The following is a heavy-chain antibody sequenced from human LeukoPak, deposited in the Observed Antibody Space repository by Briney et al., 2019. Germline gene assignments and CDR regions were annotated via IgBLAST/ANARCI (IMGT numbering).Heavy chain of an antibody. CDR1: GFTFSSYW. CDR2: INQDGSET. D-gene: IGHD3-9*01. J-gene: IGHJ4*02. V-gene: IGHV3-7*01. Sequence: GGSLRLSCSASGFTFSSYWMSWVRQAPGKGLEWVANINQDGSETYSVDSVKGRFTISRDNAQNSLYLQMNTLRAEDAAVYYCARPLTGYNSGPFDYWSQGTLVTVSS. CDR3: ARPLTGYNSGPFDY.